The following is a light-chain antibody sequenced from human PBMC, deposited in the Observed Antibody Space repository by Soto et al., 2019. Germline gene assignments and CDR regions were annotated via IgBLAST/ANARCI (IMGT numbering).Light chain of an antibody. V-gene: IGKV1-5*03. CDR3: QQYNSYSRT. Sequence: DIPMTQSPSTLSASVGDRVTITCRASQSISSWLAWYQQKPGKAPKLLIYKASSLESGVPSRFRGSGSGTEFTLTISSLQPDDFATYSCQQYNSYSRTFGQGTKVEIK. J-gene: IGKJ1*01. CDR1: QSISSW. CDR2: KAS.